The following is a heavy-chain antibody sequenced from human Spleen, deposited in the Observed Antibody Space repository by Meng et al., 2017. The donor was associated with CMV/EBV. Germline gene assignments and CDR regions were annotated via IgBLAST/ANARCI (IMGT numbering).Heavy chain of an antibody. D-gene: IGHD2-2*02. J-gene: IGHJ4*02. Sequence: GGSLRLSFAASGFTLSSYRMNWVRQAPGKGLEWVANIREDGSSKYYADPVKGRFTISRDNAKNSLFLQMSSLRAEDTAMYYCARAGLGYCSVTSCYNDYWGQGTLVTVSS. V-gene: IGHV3-7*01. CDR2: IREDGSSK. CDR3: ARAGLGYCSVTSCYNDY. CDR1: GFTLSSYR.